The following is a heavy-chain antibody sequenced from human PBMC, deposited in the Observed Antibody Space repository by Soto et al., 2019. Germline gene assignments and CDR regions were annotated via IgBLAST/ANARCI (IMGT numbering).Heavy chain of an antibody. V-gene: IGHV3-15*01. D-gene: IGHD4-17*01. CDR3: TTGTTSHYYYGMDV. Sequence: EVQLLESGGGLVKPGGSLRLSCAASGFTFSNAWRSWVRQAPGKVLECVGRIKSKTDGGTTDYAAPVKGRCTISRDDSQNTLYLQMNSLKTEDTAVYYCTTGTTSHYYYGMDVWGQGTTVTVSS. J-gene: IGHJ6*02. CDR1: GFTFSNAW. CDR2: IKSKTDGGTT.